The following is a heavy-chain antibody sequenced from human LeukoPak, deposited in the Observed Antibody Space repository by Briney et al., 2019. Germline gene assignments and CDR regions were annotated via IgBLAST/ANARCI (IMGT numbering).Heavy chain of an antibody. V-gene: IGHV4-39*01. Sequence: SETLSLTCTVSGGSISNSSYYWGWIRQPPGKGLEWIGSIYYSGSTYYNPSLKSRVTISVDTSKNQFSLKLSSVTAADTAVHYCARHEGRWLPYNIWGQGTLVTVSS. CDR1: GGSISNSSYY. CDR2: IYYSGST. CDR3: ARHEGRWLPYNI. J-gene: IGHJ4*02. D-gene: IGHD5-24*01.